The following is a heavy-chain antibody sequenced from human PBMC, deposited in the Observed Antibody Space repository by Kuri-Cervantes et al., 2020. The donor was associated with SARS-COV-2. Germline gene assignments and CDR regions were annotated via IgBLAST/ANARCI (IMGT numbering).Heavy chain of an antibody. CDR3: SMSPSSAGAFDI. CDR2: IYPGDSDT. CDR1: GYSFTSYW. Sequence: KVSCKGSGYSFTSYWIGWVRQMPGKGLEWMGIIYPGDSDTRYSPSFQGQVTISADKSISTAYLQWSSLKDSDTAMYYCSMSPSSAGAFDIWGQGAMVTVSS. D-gene: IGHD6-6*01. V-gene: IGHV5-51*01. J-gene: IGHJ3*02.